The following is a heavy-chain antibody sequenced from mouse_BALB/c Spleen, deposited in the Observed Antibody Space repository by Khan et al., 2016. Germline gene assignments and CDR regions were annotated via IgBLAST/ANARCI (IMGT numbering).Heavy chain of an antibody. V-gene: IGHV1-4*01. D-gene: IGHD1-1*01. CDR1: GDTFTTYT. J-gene: IGHJ3*01. Sequence: QVRLQQSGAELARPGASVRMSCKTSGDTFTTYTIHWIKQRPGQGLEWVGYINPGSGYASFNQKFKDKATLTADKSSSTAYMQLSSLTSEDSAVYYCANNYDGFVYWGQGTLVTVSA. CDR2: INPGSGYA. CDR3: ANNYDGFVY.